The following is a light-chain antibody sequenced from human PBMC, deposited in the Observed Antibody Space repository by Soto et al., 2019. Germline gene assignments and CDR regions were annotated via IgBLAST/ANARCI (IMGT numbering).Light chain of an antibody. CDR2: DVT. CDR1: SSDVGGYNC. J-gene: IGLJ1*01. Sequence: QSALTQPASVSGSPGQSIAISCTGTSSDVGGYNCVSWYQQHPGKAPKLMIFDVTNRPSGVSNRFSGSKSGNTASLTISGLQAEDEADYYCSLYTSGGNYVFGTGTKLTV. V-gene: IGLV2-14*01. CDR3: SLYTSGGNYV.